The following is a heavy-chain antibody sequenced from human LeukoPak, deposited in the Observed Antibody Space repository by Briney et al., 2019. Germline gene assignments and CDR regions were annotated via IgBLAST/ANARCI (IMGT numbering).Heavy chain of an antibody. Sequence: SETLSLTCTVSGGSISSYYWSWIRQPPGKGLEWIGYIYYSGSTNYNPSLKSRVTISVDTSKNQFSLKLSSVTAADTAEYYCARGASGWSFNWFDPWGQGTLVTVSS. J-gene: IGHJ5*02. CDR3: ARGASGWSFNWFDP. CDR2: IYYSGST. V-gene: IGHV4-59*01. D-gene: IGHD6-19*01. CDR1: GGSISSYY.